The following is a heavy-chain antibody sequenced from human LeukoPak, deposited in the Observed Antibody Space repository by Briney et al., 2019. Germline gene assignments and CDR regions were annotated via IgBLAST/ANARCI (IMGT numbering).Heavy chain of an antibody. Sequence: SETLSLTCTVPGGSISSSSYYWGWIRQPPGKGLEWFGSIYYSGSTYYNPSLKSRVTISVDTSKNQFSPKLSSVTAADTAVYYCARRSTTIAAVVFDYWGQGTLVTVSS. J-gene: IGHJ4*02. D-gene: IGHD6-13*01. CDR3: ARRSTTIAAVVFDY. CDR2: IYYSGST. V-gene: IGHV4-39*01. CDR1: GGSISSSSYY.